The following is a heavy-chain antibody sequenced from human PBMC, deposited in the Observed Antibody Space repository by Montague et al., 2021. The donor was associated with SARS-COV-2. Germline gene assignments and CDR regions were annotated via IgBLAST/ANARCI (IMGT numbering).Heavy chain of an antibody. J-gene: IGHJ4*02. CDR2: IYYSGST. CDR1: GGSISSSSYY. D-gene: IGHD3-10*01. Sequence: SETLSLTCTVSGGSISSSSYYWGWIRQPPGKGLEWIGSIYYSGSTYYNPSLKSRVTISVDTSKNQFSLKLSSVTAADTAVYYCARRGDYCGSGSYPNWGQGTLVTVSS. CDR3: ARRGDYCGSGSYPN. V-gene: IGHV4-39*01.